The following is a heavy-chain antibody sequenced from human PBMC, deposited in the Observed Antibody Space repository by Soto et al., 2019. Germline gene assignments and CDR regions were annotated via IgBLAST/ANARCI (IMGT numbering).Heavy chain of an antibody. V-gene: IGHV1-2*02. CDR1: GYTFTGYF. CDR2: INPNSGAT. Sequence: GSVKGSCKASGYTFTGYFIHWGRQAPGQGREWMGYINPNSGATKYAQKFQGRVTLTRDTSISTAYMELTMLRSDDTAVYYCARGGGTILAPLPWGQGTLVTVSS. D-gene: IGHD3-3*01. J-gene: IGHJ5*02. CDR3: ARGGGTILAPLP.